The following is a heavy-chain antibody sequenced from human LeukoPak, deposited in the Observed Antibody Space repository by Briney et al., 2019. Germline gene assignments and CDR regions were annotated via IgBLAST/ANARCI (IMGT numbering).Heavy chain of an antibody. Sequence: GASVKVSCKSSGGTFSSYAISCVRQAPGQGLVWMGGIIPIFGTANYAQKFQGRVTITADKSTSTAYMELSSLRSEDTAVYYCARAHSRWKYFQHWGQGTLVTVSS. CDR1: GGTFSSYA. D-gene: IGHD1-1*01. V-gene: IGHV1-69*06. CDR3: ARAHSRWKYFQH. J-gene: IGHJ1*01. CDR2: IIPIFGTA.